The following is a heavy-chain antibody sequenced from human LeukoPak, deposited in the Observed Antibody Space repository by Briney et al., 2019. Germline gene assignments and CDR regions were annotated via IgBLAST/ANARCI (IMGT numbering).Heavy chain of an antibody. D-gene: IGHD5-24*01. CDR2: IYSGGST. J-gene: IGHJ4*02. V-gene: IGHV3-66*01. CDR3: ARDPSGDGYLDY. Sequence: GGSLRLSCAASGFTVSSNYMSWVRQAPGKGLEWVSVIYSGGSTYYADSVKGRFTISRDSSKNTLYLQMNSLRAEDTAVYYCARDPSGDGYLDYWGQGTLVTVSS. CDR1: GFTVSSNY.